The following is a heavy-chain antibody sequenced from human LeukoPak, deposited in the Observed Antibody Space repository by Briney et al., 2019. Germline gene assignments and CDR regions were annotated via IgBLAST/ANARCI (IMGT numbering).Heavy chain of an antibody. CDR1: GGSFSGYY. CDR2: INHSGST. V-gene: IGHV4-34*01. D-gene: IGHD1-26*01. CDR3: ARGEVLLVGATPCRNWFDP. Sequence: SETLSLTCAVYGGSFSGYYWSWIRQPPGKGLERIGEINHSGSTNYNPSLKSRVTISVDTSKNQFSLKLSSVTAADTAVYYCARGEVLLVGATPCRNWFDPWGQGTLVTVSS. J-gene: IGHJ5*02.